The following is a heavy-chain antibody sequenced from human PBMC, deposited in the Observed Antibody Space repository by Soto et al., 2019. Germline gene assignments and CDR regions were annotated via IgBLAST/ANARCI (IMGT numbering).Heavy chain of an antibody. CDR1: GYSFTGYF. CDR3: ARGGDTAMVYHGMDV. V-gene: IGHV1-2*02. J-gene: IGHJ6*02. CDR2: INLNSGGT. Sequence: ASVKVSCKASGYSFTGYFTQWVRQAPGQSLEWMGWINLNSGGTNYAQKFQGRVTMTRDTSISTAYMELSRLRSDDTAVYYCARGGDTAMVYHGMDVWGQGTTVTGS. D-gene: IGHD5-18*01.